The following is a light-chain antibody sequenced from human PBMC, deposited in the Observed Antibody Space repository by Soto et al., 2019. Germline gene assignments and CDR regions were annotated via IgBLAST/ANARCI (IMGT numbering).Light chain of an antibody. CDR1: SGDIAYNY. J-gene: IGLJ2*01. CDR3: QSYYSRDVV. Sequence: NFMLTQPHSVSESPGKTVTISYTRSSGDIAYNYVQWFQQRPGSAPTTVIYKDNQRPSGVPDRFSGSIDSSSNSASLTISGLKTEDEADYFCQSYYSRDVVFGGGTKLTVL. V-gene: IGLV6-57*04. CDR2: KDN.